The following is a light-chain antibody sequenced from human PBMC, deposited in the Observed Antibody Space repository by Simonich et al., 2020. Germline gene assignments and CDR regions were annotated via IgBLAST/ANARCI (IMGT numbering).Light chain of an antibody. CDR2: WAS. V-gene: IGKV4-1*01. J-gene: IGKJ1*01. CDR1: QSVLYSSNNKNY. CDR3: QQYYSTPWT. Sequence: DIVMTQSPDSLAVSLGERATINCKSNQSVLYSSNNKNYLAWYQQKPGQPPKLLIYWASTRASGVPDRFSGSGSGTDFTLTISSLRAEDVAVYYCQQYYSTPWTFGQGTKVEIK.